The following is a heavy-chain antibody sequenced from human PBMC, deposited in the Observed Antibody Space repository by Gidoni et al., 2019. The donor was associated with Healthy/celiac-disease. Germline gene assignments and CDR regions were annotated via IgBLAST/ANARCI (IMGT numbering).Heavy chain of an antibody. Sequence: QVQLVESGGGVVQPGRSLRLSCAASGFTFSSYGMHWVRQAPGKGLEWVAVISYDGSNKYYADSVKGRFTISRDNSKNTLYLQMNSLRAEDTAVYYCAKDHSGESWDSSSWKYFDYWGQGTLVTVSS. CDR2: ISYDGSNK. D-gene: IGHD6-13*01. CDR3: AKDHSGESWDSSSWKYFDY. J-gene: IGHJ4*02. CDR1: GFTFSSYG. V-gene: IGHV3-30*18.